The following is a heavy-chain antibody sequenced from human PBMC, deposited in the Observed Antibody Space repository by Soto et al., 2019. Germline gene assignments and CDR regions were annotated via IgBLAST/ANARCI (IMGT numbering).Heavy chain of an antibody. CDR2: ISDDGSTT. D-gene: IGHD1-1*01. CDR3: TRGPRVSSTGTGAH. V-gene: IGHV3-74*01. CDR1: GFTFSAYW. J-gene: IGHJ4*02. Sequence: PGGSLRLSCEVPGFTFSAYWMHWVRQVPGKGLIWVSRISDDGSTTTYAASVKGRFTISRDNAKNTLYLQMNSLRADDTGLYYCTRGPRVSSTGTGAHWGQGTLVTVSS.